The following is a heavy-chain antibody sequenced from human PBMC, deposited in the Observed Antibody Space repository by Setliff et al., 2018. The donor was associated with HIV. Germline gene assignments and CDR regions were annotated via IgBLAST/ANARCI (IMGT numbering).Heavy chain of an antibody. CDR1: GGSISSHY. D-gene: IGHD6-13*01. CDR3: ARAISAAGIAPIDF. Sequence: ETLSLTCTVSGGSISSHYWSWIRQPPGKGLEWIGYIYFSGTTNYNPSLKSRVTVSVDTSKNQFSLNLNSVTAADTAVYYCARAISAAGIAPIDFWGQGTLVTVSS. CDR2: IYFSGTT. J-gene: IGHJ4*02. V-gene: IGHV4-59*11.